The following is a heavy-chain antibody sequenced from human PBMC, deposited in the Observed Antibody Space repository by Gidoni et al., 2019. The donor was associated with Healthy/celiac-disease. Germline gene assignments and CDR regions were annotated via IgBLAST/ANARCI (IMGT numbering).Heavy chain of an antibody. CDR2: MNPNRGNT. V-gene: IGHV1-8*01. J-gene: IGHJ4*02. Sequence: QVQLVQSGAEVKKPGASVKVSCKASGYTFTSYDINWVRQATGQGLEWMGWMNPNRGNTSDAQKCQGRVTRTRNTSISTAYMELSSLRSEDTAVYYFARGRKMVYMYYFDYWGQGTLVTVSS. CDR1: GYTFTSYD. D-gene: IGHD2-8*01. CDR3: ARGRKMVYMYYFDY.